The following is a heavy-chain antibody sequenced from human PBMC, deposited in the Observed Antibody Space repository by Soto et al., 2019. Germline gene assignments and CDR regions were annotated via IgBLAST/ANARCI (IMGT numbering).Heavy chain of an antibody. Sequence: ASVKVSCKASGYTFSSYGISWVRQAPGQGLEWMGWISVYNDQTNYAQKFQGRVTMTTDTSTNTAYMELRSLRSDDTAVYYCARGGSYSSSVDYWGQGTLVTSPQ. CDR3: ARGGSYSSSVDY. CDR1: GYTFSSYG. J-gene: IGHJ4*02. CDR2: ISVYNDQT. V-gene: IGHV1-18*01. D-gene: IGHD6-13*01.